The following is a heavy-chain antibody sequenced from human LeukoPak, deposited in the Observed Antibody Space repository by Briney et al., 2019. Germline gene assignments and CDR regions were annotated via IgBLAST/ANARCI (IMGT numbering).Heavy chain of an antibody. Sequence: GGSLRLPCAASGFTFSNYGMNWVRQAPGKRLEWVSYISSRSDSIYYADSVKGRFTISRDNAQNSLYLQMNSLRDEDTAVYYCARAMRSGYDYWGQGTLVTVSS. CDR1: GFTFSNYG. J-gene: IGHJ4*02. CDR3: ARAMRSGYDY. D-gene: IGHD5-12*01. V-gene: IGHV3-48*02. CDR2: ISSRSDSI.